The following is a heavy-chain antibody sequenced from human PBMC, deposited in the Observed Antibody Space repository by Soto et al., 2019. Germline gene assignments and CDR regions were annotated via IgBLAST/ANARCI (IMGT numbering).Heavy chain of an antibody. CDR1: GYTFTSYY. Sequence: ASVKVSCKASGYTFTSYYMHWVRQAPGQGLEWMGIINPSGGSTSYAQKFQGRVTMTRDTSTSTVYMELSSLRSEGTAVYYCARESYSSSWYPYYYGMDVWGQGTTVTVSS. J-gene: IGHJ6*02. V-gene: IGHV1-46*01. D-gene: IGHD6-13*01. CDR3: ARESYSSSWYPYYYGMDV. CDR2: INPSGGST.